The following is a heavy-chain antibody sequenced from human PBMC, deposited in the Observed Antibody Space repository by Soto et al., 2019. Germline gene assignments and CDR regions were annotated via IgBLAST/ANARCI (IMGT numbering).Heavy chain of an antibody. D-gene: IGHD4-17*01. CDR1: GGTFSSYA. CDR3: ARGYGDYDPLNYYYGMDV. V-gene: IGHV1-69*01. J-gene: IGHJ6*02. CDR2: IIPIFGTA. Sequence: QVQLVQSGAEVKKPGSSVKVSCKASGGTFSSYAISWVRQAPGQGLEWMGGIIPIFGTANYAQKFQGRVTITADESTSTAYMELSSLRSEDTAVYYCARGYGDYDPLNYYYGMDVWGQGTTVTVSS.